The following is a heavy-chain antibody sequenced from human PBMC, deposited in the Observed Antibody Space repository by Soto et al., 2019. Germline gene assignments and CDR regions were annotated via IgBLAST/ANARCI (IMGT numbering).Heavy chain of an antibody. V-gene: IGHV4-31*03. J-gene: IGHJ4*02. CDR3: AREWLQYYYDSSGYYTH. Sequence: QVQLQESGPGLVKPSQTLSLTCTVSGGSISSGGYYWSWIRQHPGKGLEWIGYIYYSGSTYYNPSLKSRVTISVDTSKNQFSLKLSSVTAADTAVYYCAREWLQYYYDSSGYYTHWGQGTLVTVSS. CDR2: IYYSGST. CDR1: GGSISSGGYY. D-gene: IGHD3-22*01.